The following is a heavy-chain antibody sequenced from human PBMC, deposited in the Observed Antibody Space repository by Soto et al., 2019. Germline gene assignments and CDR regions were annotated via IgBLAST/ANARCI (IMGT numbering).Heavy chain of an antibody. J-gene: IGHJ4*02. CDR3: ARRVVPAAIGY. D-gene: IGHD2-2*01. CDR1: GTSFSGYY. V-gene: IGHV4-34*01. CDR2: INQSGNT. Sequence: QVQLQLWGAGLLKPSETLSLTCAVYGTSFSGYYWTWVRQPSGKGLEWIGEINQSGNTNYNPSLKSRVSISIDTSNSQFSLKLNSVTAADTALYYCARRVVPAAIGYWGQGMLVTVSS.